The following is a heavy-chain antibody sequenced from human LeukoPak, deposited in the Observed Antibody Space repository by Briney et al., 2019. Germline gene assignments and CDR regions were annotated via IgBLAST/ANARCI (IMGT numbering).Heavy chain of an antibody. CDR1: GYTFTSYG. CDR2: ISAYNGNT. Sequence: ASVKVSCKASGYTFTSYGISWVRQAPGQGLEWMGWISAYNGNTNYAQKLQGRVTMTTDTSTSTAYMELRSLRSDDTAVYYCARALTILDAFDIWGQGSMVTVSS. V-gene: IGHV1-18*01. J-gene: IGHJ3*02. D-gene: IGHD4/OR15-4a*01. CDR3: ARALTILDAFDI.